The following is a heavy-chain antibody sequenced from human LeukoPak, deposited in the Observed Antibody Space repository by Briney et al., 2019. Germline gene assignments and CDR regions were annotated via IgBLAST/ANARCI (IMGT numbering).Heavy chain of an antibody. CDR2: MSGSGGST. Sequence: GGSLRLSCAASGFTFSSYAMTWVRQAPGKGLEWVSGMSGSGGSTYYADSVKGRFTISRDNSKNTLYLQMNSLRAADTALYYCARDVAEGGYSYDNFDYWGQGTLVTVSS. D-gene: IGHD5-18*01. V-gene: IGHV3-23*01. J-gene: IGHJ4*02. CDR3: ARDVAEGGYSYDNFDY. CDR1: GFTFSSYA.